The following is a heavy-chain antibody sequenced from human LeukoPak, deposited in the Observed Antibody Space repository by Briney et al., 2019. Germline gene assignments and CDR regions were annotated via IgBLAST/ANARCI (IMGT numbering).Heavy chain of an antibody. CDR2: ISYDGSNK. D-gene: IGHD5-12*01. CDR3: ASLSGPLKGNAFDI. J-gene: IGHJ3*02. CDR1: GFTFSSYA. Sequence: GGSLRLSCAASGFTFSSYAMHWVRQAPAKGLEWVAVISYDGSNKYYADSVKGRFTISRDNSKNTLYLQMNSLRAEDTAVYYCASLSGPLKGNAFDIWGQGTMVTVSS. V-gene: IGHV3-30-3*01.